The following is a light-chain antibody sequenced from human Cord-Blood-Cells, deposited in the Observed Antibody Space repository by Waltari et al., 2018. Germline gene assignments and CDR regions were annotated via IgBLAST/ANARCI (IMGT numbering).Light chain of an antibody. CDR3: QTWGTGIVV. Sequence: QLVLTQSPSASASLGASVKLTCTLSSGHSSSAIACHQQQPEKGPRYLMKLNSDGSHSKGDGIPDRFSGSSSGAERYLTISSLQSEDEADYYCQTWGTGIVVFGGGTKLTVL. V-gene: IGLV4-69*01. CDR2: LNSDGSH. CDR1: SGHSSSA. J-gene: IGLJ2*01.